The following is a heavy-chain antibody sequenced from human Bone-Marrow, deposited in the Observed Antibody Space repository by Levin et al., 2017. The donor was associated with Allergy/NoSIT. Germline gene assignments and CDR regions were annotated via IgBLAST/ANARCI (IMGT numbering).Heavy chain of an antibody. CDR2: IWYDGSNK. CDR3: ARGCSSTSCSERFGMVVLPNNWFDP. J-gene: IGHJ5*02. Sequence: GGSLRLSCAASGFTFSSYGMHWVRQAPGKGLEWVAVIWYDGSNKYYADSVKGRFTISRDNSKNTLYLQMNSLRAEDTAVYYCARGCSSTSCSERFGMVVLPNNWFDPWGQGTLVTVSS. CDR1: GFTFSSYG. V-gene: IGHV3-33*01. D-gene: IGHD2-2*01.